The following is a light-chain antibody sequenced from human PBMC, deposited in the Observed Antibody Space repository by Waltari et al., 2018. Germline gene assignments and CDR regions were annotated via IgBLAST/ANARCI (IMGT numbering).Light chain of an antibody. J-gene: IGLJ3*02. V-gene: IGLV4-60*03. CDR3: ETWDSRTLGV. Sequence: QPRKAPLYLMKVESSGTYNKGTGVSDRFSGSSSGADRYLTISNLQSEDEADYYCETWDSRTLGVFGGGTKLTVL. CDR2: VESSGTY.